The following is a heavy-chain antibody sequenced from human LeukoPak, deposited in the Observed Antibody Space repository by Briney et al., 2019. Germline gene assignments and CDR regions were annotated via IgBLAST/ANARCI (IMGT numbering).Heavy chain of an antibody. CDR2: IYYSGST. CDR3: ARPLSSSWYVRSRFDL. V-gene: IGHV4-39*07. CDR1: GGSISSSSYY. D-gene: IGHD6-13*01. Sequence: SETLSVTCTVSGGSISSSSYYWGWIRQPPGKGLEWIGSIYYSGSTNYNPSLKSRVTISVDTSKNQYSLKMRSVTAADTAVYYCARPLSSSWYVRSRFDLWGRGTLVTVSS. J-gene: IGHJ2*01.